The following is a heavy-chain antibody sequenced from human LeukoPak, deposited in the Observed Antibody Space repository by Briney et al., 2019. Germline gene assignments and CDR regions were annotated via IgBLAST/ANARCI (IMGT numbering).Heavy chain of an antibody. V-gene: IGHV3-23*01. CDR1: GFTFSSYS. Sequence: GGSLRLSCAASGFTFSSYSMNWVRQAPGKGLEWVSGISNSGGGTYYADSVKGRFTISRDNPKNTLYLQMNSLRVEDTAVYYCAKWRLVPRDPFDYWGQGTLVTVSS. J-gene: IGHJ4*02. D-gene: IGHD6-19*01. CDR3: AKWRLVPRDPFDY. CDR2: ISNSGGGT.